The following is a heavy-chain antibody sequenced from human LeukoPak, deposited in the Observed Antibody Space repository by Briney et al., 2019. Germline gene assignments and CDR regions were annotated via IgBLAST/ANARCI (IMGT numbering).Heavy chain of an antibody. CDR1: GDSVSSNSAA. V-gene: IGHV6-1*01. J-gene: IGHJ6*02. CDR3: AREGVGGARIYYYYGMDV. D-gene: IGHD1-14*01. Sequence: SQTLSLTCAISGDSVSSNSAAWNWVRQSPSRGLEWLGRTYYRSEWYNDYAVSVKSRITINPDTSKNQFSLQLNSVTPEDTAVYYCAREGVGGARIYYYYGMDVWGQGTTVTVSS. CDR2: TYYRSEWYN.